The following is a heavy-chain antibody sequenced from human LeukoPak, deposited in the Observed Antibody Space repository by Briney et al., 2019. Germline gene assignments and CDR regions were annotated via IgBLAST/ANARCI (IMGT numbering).Heavy chain of an antibody. V-gene: IGHV3-21*01. Sequence: WGTLRLSSAASGFTFSSYSMNWVRQAPGKGLEGFSSISSSSSYIYYADSVKGRFTIVRENAKNSLYLQMNSLRAEDTAVYYCARGEDSGYDLRYYYYYMDVWGKGTTVTVSS. CDR1: GFTFSSYS. D-gene: IGHD5-12*01. CDR3: ARGEDSGYDLRYYYYYMDV. J-gene: IGHJ6*03. CDR2: ISSSSSYI.